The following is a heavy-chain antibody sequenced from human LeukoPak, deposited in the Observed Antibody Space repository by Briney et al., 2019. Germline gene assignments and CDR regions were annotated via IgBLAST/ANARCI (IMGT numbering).Heavy chain of an antibody. CDR3: ARDSYDSSGYFSQDAFDI. CDR1: GGTFSSYA. D-gene: IGHD3-22*01. J-gene: IGHJ3*02. CDR2: IIPIFGTA. Sequence: ASVKVSCKASGGTFSSYAISWVRQAPGQGLEWMGRIIPIFGTANYAQKFQGRVTITTDESTSTAYMELSSLRSEDTAVYYCARDSYDSSGYFSQDAFDIWGQGTMVTVSS. V-gene: IGHV1-69*05.